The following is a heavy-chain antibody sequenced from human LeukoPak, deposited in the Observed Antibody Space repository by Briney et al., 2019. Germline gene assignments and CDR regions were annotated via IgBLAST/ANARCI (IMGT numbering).Heavy chain of an antibody. V-gene: IGHV5-51*01. CDR1: GYSFTSYW. D-gene: IGHD2-2*01. CDR3: ARQSPGYCSSTSCYRGSDY. Sequence: GESLKISCKGSGYSFTSYWIGWVRQMPGKGLEWMGIIYPGDSDTRYSPSFQGQVTISADKSISTAYLQWSSLKASDTAMYYCARQSPGYCSSTSCYRGSDYWGQGTLVTVSS. CDR2: IYPGDSDT. J-gene: IGHJ4*02.